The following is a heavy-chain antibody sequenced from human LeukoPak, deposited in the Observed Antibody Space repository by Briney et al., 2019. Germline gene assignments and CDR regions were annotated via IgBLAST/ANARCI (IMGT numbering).Heavy chain of an antibody. CDR1: GYTFTSYY. J-gene: IGHJ4*02. D-gene: IGHD5-24*01. CDR3: ATRRDGYNFFDY. V-gene: IGHV1-46*01. Sequence: GASVKVSCKASGYTFTSYYMHWVRQAPGQGLEWMGIINPSGGSTSYAQKFQGRVTMTRDMSTSTVYMELSSLRSEDTAVYYCATRRDGYNFFDYWGQGTLVTVSS. CDR2: INPSGGST.